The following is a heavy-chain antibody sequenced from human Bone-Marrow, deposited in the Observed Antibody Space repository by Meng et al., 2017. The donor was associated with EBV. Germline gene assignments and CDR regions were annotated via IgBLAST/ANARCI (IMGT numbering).Heavy chain of an antibody. CDR1: SFPFSYYH. Sequence: QVEVVMAGGGLVTPGGSPGLGCATTSFPFSYYHMSWSRQAPGKGLEWVSYITGTGISFYYADSVKGRFTISRDNAKNSLYLQMNSLRAEDTAVYYCARLRNWNDIEPWGQGTLITVSS. D-gene: IGHD1-1*01. CDR3: ARLRNWNDIEP. J-gene: IGHJ4*02. V-gene: IGHV3-11*01. CDR2: ITGTGISF.